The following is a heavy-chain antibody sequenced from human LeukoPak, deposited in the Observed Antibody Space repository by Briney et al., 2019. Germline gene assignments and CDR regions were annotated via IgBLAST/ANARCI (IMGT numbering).Heavy chain of an antibody. Sequence: ILDIATYSHKFHGRVTITAEKSTSTAYMEMSSLRSEDTAVYYCAREGADFWSGSAQNWFDHWGQGTLVTVSS. J-gene: IGHJ5*02. CDR3: AREGADFWSGSAQNWFDH. V-gene: IGHV1-69*04. CDR2: ILDIA. D-gene: IGHD3-3*01.